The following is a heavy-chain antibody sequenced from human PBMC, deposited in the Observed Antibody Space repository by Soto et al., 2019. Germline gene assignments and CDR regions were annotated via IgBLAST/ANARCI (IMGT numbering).Heavy chain of an antibody. V-gene: IGHV4-4*02. CDR1: GGSISSSNW. Sequence: QVQLQESGPGLVKPSGTLSLTCAVSGGSISSSNWWSWVRQPPGKGLEWIGEIYHSGSTNYNPSXKSRVTISVDXXKXQXXLKLSSVTAADTAVYYCARDTCSSTSCYGLDAFDIWGQGTMVTVSS. D-gene: IGHD2-2*01. CDR2: IYHSGST. CDR3: ARDTCSSTSCYGLDAFDI. J-gene: IGHJ3*02.